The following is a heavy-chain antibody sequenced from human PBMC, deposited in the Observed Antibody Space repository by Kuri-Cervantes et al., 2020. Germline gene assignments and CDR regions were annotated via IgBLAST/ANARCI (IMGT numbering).Heavy chain of an antibody. J-gene: IGHJ4*02. Sequence: ASVKVSCKVSGYTLTELSMHWVRQAPGKGLEWMGGFDPEGGETIYAQKFQGRVTMTTDTSTSTAYMELRSLRSDDTAVYYCARGSGRASDFGVVIPLDYWGQGTLVTVSS. CDR1: GYTLTELS. D-gene: IGHD3-3*01. CDR2: FDPEGGET. CDR3: ARGSGRASDFGVVIPLDY. V-gene: IGHV1-24*01.